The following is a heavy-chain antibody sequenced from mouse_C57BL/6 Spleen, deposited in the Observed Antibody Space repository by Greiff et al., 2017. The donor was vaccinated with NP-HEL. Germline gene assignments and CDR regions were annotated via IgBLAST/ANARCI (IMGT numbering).Heavy chain of an antibody. Sequence: EVQGVESGEGLVKPGGSLKLSCAASGFTFSSYAMSWVRQTPEKRLEWVAYISSGGDYIYYADTVKGRFTISRDNARNTLYLQMSSLKSEDTAMYYCTRDRGLDAMDYWGQGTSVTVSS. V-gene: IGHV5-9-1*02. D-gene: IGHD2-4*01. CDR3: TRDRGLDAMDY. CDR2: ISSGGDYI. J-gene: IGHJ4*01. CDR1: GFTFSSYA.